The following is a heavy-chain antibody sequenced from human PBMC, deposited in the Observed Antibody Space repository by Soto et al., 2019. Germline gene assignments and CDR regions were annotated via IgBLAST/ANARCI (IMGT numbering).Heavy chain of an antibody. CDR1: GFTFDDYG. Sequence: GGSLRLSCAASGFTFDDYGMSWVRQAPGKGLEWVSGINWNGGSTGYADSVKGRFTISRDNSKNTLYLQMNSLRAEDTAVYYCAKDLKYQLLSFDYWGQGTLVTVSS. CDR2: INWNGGST. V-gene: IGHV3-20*04. CDR3: AKDLKYQLLSFDY. D-gene: IGHD2-2*01. J-gene: IGHJ4*02.